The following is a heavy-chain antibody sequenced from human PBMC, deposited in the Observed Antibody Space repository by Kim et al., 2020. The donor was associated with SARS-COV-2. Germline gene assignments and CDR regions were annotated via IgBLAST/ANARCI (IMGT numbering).Heavy chain of an antibody. CDR1: GGTFSSYA. CDR3: ARICGDCYPNFDY. J-gene: IGHJ4*02. V-gene: IGHV1-69*13. D-gene: IGHD2-21*02. Sequence: SVKVSCKSSGGTFSSYAINWVRQAPGQGLEWMGGITPIFGTANYAQKFQGRVTITADESTSTAYMERSSLRSEDTAVYYCARICGDCYPNFDYWGQGTLVTVSS. CDR2: ITPIFGTA.